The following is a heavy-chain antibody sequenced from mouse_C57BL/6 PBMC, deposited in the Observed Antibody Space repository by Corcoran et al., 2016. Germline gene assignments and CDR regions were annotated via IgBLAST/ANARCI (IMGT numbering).Heavy chain of an antibody. D-gene: IGHD1-1*01. CDR3: ARTPYLDYYGSSLYSDV. CDR2: INPNNGGT. J-gene: IGHJ1*03. V-gene: IGHV1-18*01. Sequence: EVQLQQSGPELVKPGASVKIPCKASGYTFTDYNMDWVKQSHGKSLEWIGVINPNNGGTIYNQKFKGKATLTVDKSSSTAYMELRSLTSEDTAVYYCARTPYLDYYGSSLYSDVWGTGTTVTVSS. CDR1: GYTFTDYN.